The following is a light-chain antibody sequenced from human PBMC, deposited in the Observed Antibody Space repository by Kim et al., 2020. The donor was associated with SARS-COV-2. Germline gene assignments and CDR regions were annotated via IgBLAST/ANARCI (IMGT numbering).Light chain of an antibody. CDR1: RSTLESNT. CDR2: NNN. CDR3: AAWDDSLNGVG. Sequence: GQRITISCSGSRSTLESNTVNWYQQVPGTAPKLLIYNNNQRPSGVPDRFSGSKSGTSGSLAISGLQSEDEAEYYCAAWDDSLNGVGFGGGTQLTVL. J-gene: IGLJ2*01. V-gene: IGLV1-44*01.